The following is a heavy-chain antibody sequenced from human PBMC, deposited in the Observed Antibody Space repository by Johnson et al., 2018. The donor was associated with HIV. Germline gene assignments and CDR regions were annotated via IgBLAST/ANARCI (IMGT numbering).Heavy chain of an antibody. CDR3: AKDKSYGDLRDAFDI. V-gene: IGHV3-23*04. CDR1: GFTFSSYA. Sequence: VQLVESGGVVVQPGGSLRLSCAASGFTFSSYAMSWVRQAPGKGLEWVSAISGSGGSTYYADSVKGRFTISRDTAKNSLYLQMNSLRAEDTAVYYCAKDKSYGDLRDAFDIWGQGTMVTVSS. J-gene: IGHJ3*02. D-gene: IGHD4-17*01. CDR2: ISGSGGST.